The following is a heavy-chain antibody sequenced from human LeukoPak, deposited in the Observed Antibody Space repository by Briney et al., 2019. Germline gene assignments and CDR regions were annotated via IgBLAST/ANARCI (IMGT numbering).Heavy chain of an antibody. Sequence: GASVKVSCKASGYTFTGHYMHWVRRAPGQGLEWMGWINPNNGGSSYAQKFQGRVTMTRDTSISITYIEVSRLTSDDTAVYYCASVVRGVTTDNWGQGTLVTVSS. CDR2: INPNNGGS. CDR1: GYTFTGHY. J-gene: IGHJ4*02. CDR3: ASVVRGVTTDN. D-gene: IGHD3-10*01. V-gene: IGHV1-2*02.